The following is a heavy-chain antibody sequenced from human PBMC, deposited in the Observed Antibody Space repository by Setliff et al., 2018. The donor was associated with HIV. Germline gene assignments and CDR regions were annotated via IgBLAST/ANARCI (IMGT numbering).Heavy chain of an antibody. CDR2: VYTSGST. CDR3: ARIVRWELVATSTFFYYYMDV. D-gene: IGHD1-26*01. CDR1: GGSISSYY. J-gene: IGHJ6*03. Sequence: SETLSLTCTVSGGSISSYYWSWIRQPPGKGLEWIGYVYTSGSTNYNPSLKSRVTISVDTSKNQFSLKLSSVTAADTAVYYCARIVRWELVATSTFFYYYMDVWGKGTTVTVS. V-gene: IGHV4-4*08.